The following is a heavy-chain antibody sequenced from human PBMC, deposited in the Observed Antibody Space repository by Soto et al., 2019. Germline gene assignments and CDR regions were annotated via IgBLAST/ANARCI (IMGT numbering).Heavy chain of an antibody. CDR3: ARAYYGDYVHYYFAY. CDR2: INPSGGST. J-gene: IGHJ4*02. CDR1: GYTFTSYY. D-gene: IGHD4-17*01. Sequence: QVQLVQSGAEVKKPGASVKVSCKASGYTFTSYYMHWVRQAPGQGLEWMGIINPSGGSTSYAQKFKGRVTRTRDPSTSTVYMELSSLRSEDTAVYYCARAYYGDYVHYYFAYWGQGTLVTVSS. V-gene: IGHV1-46*01.